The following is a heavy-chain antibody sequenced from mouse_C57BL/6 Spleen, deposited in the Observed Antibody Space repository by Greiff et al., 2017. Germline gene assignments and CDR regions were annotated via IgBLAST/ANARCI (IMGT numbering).Heavy chain of an antibody. CDR3: ARPLELGRDAMDY. CDR1: GYTFTSYW. J-gene: IGHJ4*01. D-gene: IGHD4-1*01. V-gene: IGHV1-64*01. Sequence: QVQLQQSGAELVKPGASVKLSCKASGYTFTSYWMHWVKQRPGQGLEWIGMIHPNSGSTNYNEKFKSKATLTVDKSSSTAYMQLSSLTSEDSAVYYCARPLELGRDAMDYWGQGTSVTVSS. CDR2: IHPNSGST.